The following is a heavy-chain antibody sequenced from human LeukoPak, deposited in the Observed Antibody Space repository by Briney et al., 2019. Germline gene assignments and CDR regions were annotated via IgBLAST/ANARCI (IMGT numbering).Heavy chain of an antibody. D-gene: IGHD6-13*01. CDR2: INPSGGST. Sequence: ASVKVSCKASGYTFTSYYMHWVRQAPGQGLEWMGIINPSGGSTSYAQKFQGRVTMTKDTSTSTVYMELSSLRSEDTAVYYCAIPILFGYSSSDGAFDIWGQGTMVTVSS. J-gene: IGHJ3*02. CDR1: GYTFTSYY. V-gene: IGHV1-46*01. CDR3: AIPILFGYSSSDGAFDI.